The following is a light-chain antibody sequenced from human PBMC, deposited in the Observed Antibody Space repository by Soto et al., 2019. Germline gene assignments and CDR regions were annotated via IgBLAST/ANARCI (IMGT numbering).Light chain of an antibody. J-gene: IGLJ3*02. Sequence: QSVLTQPPSASGTPGQTVTISCSGRFSNIGSNFIYWYQQLPGTAPKLLIYRNNERPSGAPDRFSASKSGTSASLAISGLRSEDEADYHCAAWDDSLSGVVFGGGTKVTVL. CDR3: AAWDDSLSGVV. CDR1: FSNIGSNF. V-gene: IGLV1-47*01. CDR2: RNN.